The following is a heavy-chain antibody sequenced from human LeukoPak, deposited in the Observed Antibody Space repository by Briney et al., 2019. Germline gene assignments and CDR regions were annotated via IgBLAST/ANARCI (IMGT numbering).Heavy chain of an antibody. CDR3: ARDSVDTSSPNASDI. J-gene: IGHJ3*02. CDR2: IIPIFGTA. D-gene: IGHD5-18*01. V-gene: IGHV1-69*06. Sequence: ASVQVSCKASGYTFTSYGISWVRQAPGQGLEWMGGIIPIFGTANYAQKFQGRVAITADKSTSTAYMELSSLRSEDTAVYYCARDSVDTSSPNASDIWGQGTMVTVSS. CDR1: GYTFTSYG.